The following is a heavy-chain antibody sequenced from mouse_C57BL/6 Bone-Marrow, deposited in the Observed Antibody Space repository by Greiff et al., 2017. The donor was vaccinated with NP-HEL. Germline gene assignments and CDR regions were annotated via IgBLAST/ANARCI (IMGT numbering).Heavy chain of an antibody. CDR1: GFTFSSYA. V-gene: IGHV5-4*03. CDR2: ISDGGSYT. J-gene: IGHJ2*01. D-gene: IGHD2-4*01. CDR3: ARVRIYDDYEDY. Sequence: EVKLVESGGGLVKPGGSLKLSCAASGFTFSSYAMSWVRQTPEKRLEWVATISDGGSYTYYPDNVKGRFTISRDNAKNNLYLQMSHLKSVDTAMYYCARVRIYDDYEDYWGQGTTLTVSS.